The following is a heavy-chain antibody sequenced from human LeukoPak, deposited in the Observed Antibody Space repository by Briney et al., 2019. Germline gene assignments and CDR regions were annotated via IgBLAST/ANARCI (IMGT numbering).Heavy chain of an antibody. CDR3: AGGYCSSTSCYYGMDV. V-gene: IGHV3-21*01. CDR1: GFTFSSYS. D-gene: IGHD2-2*01. Sequence: GGSLRLSCAASGFTFSSYSMNWVRQAPGKGLEWASSISSSSSYIYYADSVKGRFTISRDNAKNSLYLQMNSLRAEDTAVYYCAGGYCSSTSCYYGMDVWGKGTTVTVSS. J-gene: IGHJ6*04. CDR2: ISSSSSYI.